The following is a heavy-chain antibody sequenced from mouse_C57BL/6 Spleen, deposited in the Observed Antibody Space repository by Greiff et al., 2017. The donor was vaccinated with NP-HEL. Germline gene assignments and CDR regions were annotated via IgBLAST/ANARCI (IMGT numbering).Heavy chain of an antibody. J-gene: IGHJ3*01. CDR3: ARDDSNYRFAY. V-gene: IGHV1-19*01. D-gene: IGHD2-5*01. CDR2: INPYNGGT. CDR1: GYTFTDYY. Sequence: VQLQQSGPVLVKPGASVKMSCKASGYTFTDYYMNWVKQSHGKSLEWIGVINPYNGGTSYNQKFKGKATLTVDKSSSTAHMELNSLTSEDSAVYYCARDDSNYRFAYWGQGTLVTVSA.